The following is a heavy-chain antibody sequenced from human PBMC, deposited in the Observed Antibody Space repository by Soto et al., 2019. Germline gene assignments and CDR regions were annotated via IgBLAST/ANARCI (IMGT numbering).Heavy chain of an antibody. CDR1: GGSISSGDYY. CDR3: ARDHHGAPGDDAFDI. D-gene: IGHD4-17*01. J-gene: IGHJ3*02. Sequence: QVQLQESGQGLVKPSQTLSLTCTVSGGSISSGDYYWSWIRQPPGKGLEWIGYIYYSGSTYYNPSIKSRVTISVDTSKNQFSLKLSSVTAADTAVYYCARDHHGAPGDDAFDIWGQGTMVTVSS. CDR2: IYYSGST. V-gene: IGHV4-30-4*01.